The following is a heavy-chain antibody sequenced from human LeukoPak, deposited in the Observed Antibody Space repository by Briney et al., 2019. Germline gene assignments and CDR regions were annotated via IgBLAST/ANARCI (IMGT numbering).Heavy chain of an antibody. CDR3: ARERGSYGYYYYGMDV. J-gene: IGHJ6*04. V-gene: IGHV1-69*01. D-gene: IGHD5-18*01. Sequence: TVKVSCKASGGTISSYAISWVRQAPGQGLEWMGGIIPIFGTANYAQKFQGRVTITADESTSTAYMELSSLRSEDTAVYYCARERGSYGYYYYGMDVWGKGTTVTVSS. CDR2: IIPIFGTA. CDR1: GGTISSYA.